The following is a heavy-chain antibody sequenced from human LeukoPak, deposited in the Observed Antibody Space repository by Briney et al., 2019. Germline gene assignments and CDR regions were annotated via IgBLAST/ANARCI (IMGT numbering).Heavy chain of an antibody. D-gene: IGHD1-26*01. J-gene: IGHJ4*02. Sequence: PGGALRLSCVASGFTLSSYEMNWVRQAPGKGLDWVSYISSSGNTIYYADSVKGRFTISRDNAKNSLYLQMNSLRAEDTAVYYCARIGGSQLDYWGQGTLDTVSS. CDR1: GFTLSSYE. V-gene: IGHV3-48*03. CDR2: ISSSGNTI. CDR3: ARIGGSQLDY.